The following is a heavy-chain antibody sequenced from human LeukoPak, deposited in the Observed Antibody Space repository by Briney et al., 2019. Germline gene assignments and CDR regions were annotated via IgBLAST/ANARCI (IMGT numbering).Heavy chain of an antibody. Sequence: PSETLSLTRAVYGGSFSGYYWSWIRQPPGKGLEWIGEINHSGSTNYNPSLKSRVTISVDTSKNQFSLKLSSVTAADTAVYYCARGWDSGYPYFWGQGTLVTVSS. J-gene: IGHJ4*02. D-gene: IGHD5-12*01. CDR1: GGSFSGYY. V-gene: IGHV4-34*01. CDR3: ARGWDSGYPYF. CDR2: INHSGST.